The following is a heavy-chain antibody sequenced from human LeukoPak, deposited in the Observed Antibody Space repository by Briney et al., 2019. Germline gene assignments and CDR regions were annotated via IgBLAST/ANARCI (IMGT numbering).Heavy chain of an antibody. D-gene: IGHD5-18*01. CDR3: ARDLGSWIQLWQFDY. V-gene: IGHV1-46*01. J-gene: IGHJ4*02. CDR1: GYTFSSYY. Sequence: ASVKVSCKASGYTFSSYYTHWVRQAPGQGLEWMGIINPSGGGTNYAQKFQGRVTMTRDTSTSTVYMELSSLRSEDTAVYYCARDLGSWIQLWQFDYWGQGTLVTVSS. CDR2: INPSGGGT.